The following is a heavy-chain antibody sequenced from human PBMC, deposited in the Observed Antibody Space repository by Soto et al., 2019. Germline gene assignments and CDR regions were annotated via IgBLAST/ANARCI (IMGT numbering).Heavy chain of an antibody. J-gene: IGHJ4*02. V-gene: IGHV1-58*01. D-gene: IGHD2-8*01. Sequence: SVKVSCKASGFTFTSSAFQWVRQARGQRLEWIGWIAVGSGYTNYAQRFQDRVTLTRDMSTATTYMELSRLTSEDTAIYYCAADATAWQQMVPSDYWGQGPLVKVSS. CDR2: IAVGSGYT. CDR1: GFTFTSSA. CDR3: AADATAWQQMVPSDY.